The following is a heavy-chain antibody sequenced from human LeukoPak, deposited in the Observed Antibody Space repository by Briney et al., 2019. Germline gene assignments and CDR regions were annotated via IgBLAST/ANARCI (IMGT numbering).Heavy chain of an antibody. CDR2: ISGSGGST. CDR3: AKDRSNGWYPPRYFQH. Sequence: GSLRLSCAASGFTVSRSYMIWARHAPGKGLEWVSAISGSGGSTYYADSVKGRFTISRDNSKNTLYLQTNSLRAEDTAIYYCAKDRSNGWYPPRYFQHWGQGTLVTVSS. V-gene: IGHV3-23*01. J-gene: IGHJ1*01. CDR1: GFTVSRSY. D-gene: IGHD6-19*01.